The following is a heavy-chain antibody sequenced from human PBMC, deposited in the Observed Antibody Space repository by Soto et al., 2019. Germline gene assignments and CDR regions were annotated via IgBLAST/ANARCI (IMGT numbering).Heavy chain of an antibody. CDR3: AKGPHPERNSFFCFDY. J-gene: IGHJ4*02. V-gene: IGHV3-23*01. CDR2: ISGSGGST. CDR1: GFTFSSYA. D-gene: IGHD1-1*01. Sequence: PGGSLRLSCAASGFTFSSYAMSWGRQAPGKGLEWASAISGSGGSTYYADSVKGRFTISRDNSKNTLYLQMNSLRAEDTAVYYWAKGPHPERNSFFCFDYWGQGTLVTVSS.